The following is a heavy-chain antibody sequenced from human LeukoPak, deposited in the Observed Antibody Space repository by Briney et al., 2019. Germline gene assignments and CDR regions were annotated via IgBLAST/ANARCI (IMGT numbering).Heavy chain of an antibody. D-gene: IGHD5-18*01. CDR3: AKVNGYRYGVLDY. J-gene: IGHJ4*02. CDR2: ITGSGDST. V-gene: IGHV3-23*01. CDR1: GFTFSNYG. Sequence: GGSRRLSCAASGFTFSNYGMSWVRQAPGKGLEWVSGITGSGDSTYYADSVKGRFTMSRDNSKNTLYVQMNSLRAEDTAVYYCAKVNGYRYGVLDYWGQGTLVTVSS.